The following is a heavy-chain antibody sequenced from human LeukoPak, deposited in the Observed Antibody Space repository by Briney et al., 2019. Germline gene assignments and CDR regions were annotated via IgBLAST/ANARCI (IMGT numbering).Heavy chain of an antibody. CDR1: GYTFTGYY. V-gene: IGHV1-2*06. J-gene: IGHJ4*02. CDR3: ARARPSQIVMVITTRDPPLDY. Sequence: ASVKVSCKASGYTFTGYYMHWVRQAPGQGLEWMGRINPNSGGTNYAQKFQGRVTMTRDTSISTAYMELSRLRSDDTAVYYCARARPSQIVMVITTRDPPLDYWGQGTLVTVSS. D-gene: IGHD3-22*01. CDR2: INPNSGGT.